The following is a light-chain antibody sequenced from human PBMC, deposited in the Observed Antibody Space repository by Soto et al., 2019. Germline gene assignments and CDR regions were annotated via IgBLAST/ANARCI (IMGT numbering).Light chain of an antibody. Sequence: DIQMTQSPSTLSASVGDRVTITCRASQSISSWLAWYQQKPGKAPKLLIYDASSLESGVPSRFSGSGSGTEFTLTISSLKPDDFATYYCQQYNSYKWTFGQGTTVEIK. CDR1: QSISSW. J-gene: IGKJ1*01. CDR2: DAS. CDR3: QQYNSYKWT. V-gene: IGKV1-5*01.